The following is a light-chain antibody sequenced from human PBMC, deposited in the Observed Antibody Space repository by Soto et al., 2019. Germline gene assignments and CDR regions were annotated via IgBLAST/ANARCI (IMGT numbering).Light chain of an antibody. CDR3: NSYTSGSTHV. CDR1: SSDVGGYNY. J-gene: IGLJ1*01. CDR2: DVS. V-gene: IGLV2-14*03. Sequence: QSVLTQPPSASGSPGQSVTISCTGTSSDVGGYNYVSWYQQHPGKAPKLIISDVSNRPSGVSNRFSGSKSGNTASLTISGLQAEDEADYYCNSYTSGSTHVFGTGTKVTVL.